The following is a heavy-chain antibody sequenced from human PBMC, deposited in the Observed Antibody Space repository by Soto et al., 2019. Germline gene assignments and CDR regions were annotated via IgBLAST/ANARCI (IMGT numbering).Heavy chain of an antibody. D-gene: IGHD6-6*01. CDR3: QARGQLQTLVNGQYYYHGMDV. V-gene: IGHV4-59*01. J-gene: IGHJ6*02. CDR2: IYYSGST. Sequence: SETLSLTCTVSGGSISSYYWSWIRQPPGKGLEWIGYIYYSGSTNYNPSLKSRVTISVDTSKNQFSLKLSSVTAADTAVYYCQARGQLQTLVNGQYYYHGMDVWGQGNTVTV. CDR1: GGSISSYY.